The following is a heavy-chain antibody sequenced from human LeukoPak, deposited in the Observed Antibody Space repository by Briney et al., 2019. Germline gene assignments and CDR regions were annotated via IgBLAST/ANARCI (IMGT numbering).Heavy chain of an antibody. V-gene: IGHV4-39*01. CDR3: ARHTALGSPLHY. CDR1: GGSISSSAYY. Sequence: PSETLSLTCTVSGGSISSSAYYWGWIRQPPGKGREGIGSIYYTGSTYYNPSLKARVTISVDTSKNQFSLRLSSVIAADTAVYYCARHTALGSPLHYWGQGTLVTVSS. J-gene: IGHJ4*02. D-gene: IGHD5-18*01. CDR2: IYYTGST.